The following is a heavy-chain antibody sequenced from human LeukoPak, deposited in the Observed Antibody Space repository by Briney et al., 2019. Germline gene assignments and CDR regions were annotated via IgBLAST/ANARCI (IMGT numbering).Heavy chain of an antibody. V-gene: IGHV3-30-3*01. CDR2: ISYDGSNK. Sequence: GRSLRLSCAASVFTFSNYAMHWVRQAPGKGLEWVAVISYDGSNKYYADSVKGRFTISRDNSKNTLYLQMNSLRDEDTAVYYCARSGPGQGFDYWGQGTLVTVSS. J-gene: IGHJ4*02. CDR1: VFTFSNYA. CDR3: ARSGPGQGFDY. D-gene: IGHD6-25*01.